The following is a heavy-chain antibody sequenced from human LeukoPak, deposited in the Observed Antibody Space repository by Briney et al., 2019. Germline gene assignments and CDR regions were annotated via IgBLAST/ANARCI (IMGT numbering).Heavy chain of an antibody. CDR1: GFTFSSNY. CDR2: IYSGGST. D-gene: IGHD2-15*01. CDR3: ARVFRVCSGGSCYSGFDP. Sequence: GGSLRLSCAASGFTFSSNYMSWVRQAPGKGLEWVSVIYSGGSTYYADSVKGRFTISRDNSKNTLYLQMNSLRAEDTAVYYCARVFRVCSGGSCYSGFDPWGQGTLVTVSS. J-gene: IGHJ5*02. V-gene: IGHV3-66*02.